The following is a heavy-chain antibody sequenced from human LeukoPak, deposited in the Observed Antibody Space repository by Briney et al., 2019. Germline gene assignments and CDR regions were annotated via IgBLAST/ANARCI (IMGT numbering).Heavy chain of an antibody. CDR1: GGSISSYY. J-gene: IGHJ4*02. D-gene: IGHD5-24*01. V-gene: IGHV4-59*01. CDR3: ARVEMATSFDY. Sequence: KSSETLSLTCTVSGGSISSYYWSWIRQPPGKGLEWIGYIYYSGSTNYNPSLKSRVTISVDTSKNQFSLKLSSVTAADTAVYYCARVEMATSFDYWGQGTLVTVSS. CDR2: IYYSGST.